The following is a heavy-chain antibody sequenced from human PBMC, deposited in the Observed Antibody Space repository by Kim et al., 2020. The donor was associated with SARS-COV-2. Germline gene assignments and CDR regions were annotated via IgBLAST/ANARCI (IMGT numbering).Heavy chain of an antibody. D-gene: IGHD4-17*01. CDR2: ISSSGSTI. CDR1: GFTFSSYE. Sequence: GGSLRLSCAASGFTFSSYEMNWVRQAPGKGLEWVSYISSSGSTIYYADSVKGRFTISRDNAKNSLYLQMNSLRAEDTAVYYCARTRYGAGGYYYYYYYMDVWGKGTTVTVSS. V-gene: IGHV3-48*03. CDR3: ARTRYGAGGYYYYYYYMDV. J-gene: IGHJ6*03.